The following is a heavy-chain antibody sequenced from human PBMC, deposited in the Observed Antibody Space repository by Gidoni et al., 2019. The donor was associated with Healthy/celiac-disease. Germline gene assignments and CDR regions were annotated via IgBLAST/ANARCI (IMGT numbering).Heavy chain of an antibody. V-gene: IGHV4-39*01. CDR3: ARHLYSSGWYSSYFDY. Sequence: QLQLQESGPGLATPSVTLSLTCTLSGGPISSSRYYWGWIRQPPGKGLEWIGSIYYSGRTYYNPSLKSRVTISVDTSKNQFSLKLSSVTAADTAVYYCARHLYSSGWYSSYFDYWGQGTLVTVSS. J-gene: IGHJ4*02. CDR2: IYYSGRT. D-gene: IGHD6-19*01. CDR1: GGPISSSRYY.